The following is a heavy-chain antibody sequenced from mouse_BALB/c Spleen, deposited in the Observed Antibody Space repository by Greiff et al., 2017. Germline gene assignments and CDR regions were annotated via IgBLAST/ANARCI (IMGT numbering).Heavy chain of an antibody. CDR3: ARSEFITTVVRYFDV. V-gene: IGHV1-54*01. J-gene: IGHJ1*01. CDR1: GYAFTNYL. Sequence: VQLQQSGAELVRPGTSVKVSCKASGYAFTNYLIEWVKQRPGQGLEWIGVINPGSGGTNYNEKFKGKATLTADKSSSTAYMQLSSLTSDDSAVYFCARSEFITTVVRYFDVWGAGTTVTVSS. D-gene: IGHD1-1*01. CDR2: INPGSGGT.